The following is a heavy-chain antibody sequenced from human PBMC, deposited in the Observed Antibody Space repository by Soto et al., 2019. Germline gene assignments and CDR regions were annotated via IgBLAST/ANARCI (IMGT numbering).Heavy chain of an antibody. J-gene: IGHJ4*02. Sequence: EVQLVESGGGLVKPGGSLRLSCAASGFTFSSYSMNWVRQDPGKGLEWVSSISSSSSYIYYADSVKGRFTIARDNAKNSLYLQMNSLRAEDTAVYYCARDGSGWRAPLYYWGQGTLVTVSS. CDR2: ISSSSSYI. CDR3: ARDGSGWRAPLYY. CDR1: GFTFSSYS. V-gene: IGHV3-21*01. D-gene: IGHD6-19*01.